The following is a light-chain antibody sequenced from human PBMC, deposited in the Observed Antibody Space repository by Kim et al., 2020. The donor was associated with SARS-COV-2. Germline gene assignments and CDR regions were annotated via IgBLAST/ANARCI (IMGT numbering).Light chain of an antibody. CDR2: GVS. Sequence: SASVGDRVTITCRASQNINTYLAWLQQKPGKAPKSLIYGVSSLESGVPSKFSGSGSGTDFTLTISSLQPEDFATYYCQQYHNYPFTFGQGTRLGL. J-gene: IGKJ5*01. CDR3: QQYHNYPFT. CDR1: QNINTY. V-gene: IGKV1-16*02.